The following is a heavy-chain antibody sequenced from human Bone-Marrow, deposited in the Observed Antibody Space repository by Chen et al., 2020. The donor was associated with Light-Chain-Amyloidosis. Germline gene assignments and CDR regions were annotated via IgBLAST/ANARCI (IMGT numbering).Heavy chain of an antibody. J-gene: IGHJ4*02. CDR1: GYTFPNYW. V-gene: IGHV5-51*01. CDR2: IYPDDSEA. CDR3: ARRIDGYNFDY. D-gene: IGHD5-12*01. Sequence: EVQLEQSGPEVKKPGESLKISCKGSGYTFPNYWIGWVRQMPGKGLEWMGVIYPDDSEARYSPSLEGKVTISADNSITPAYLQWRSLKASDTAMYYCARRIDGYNFDYWGQGTLVTVSS.